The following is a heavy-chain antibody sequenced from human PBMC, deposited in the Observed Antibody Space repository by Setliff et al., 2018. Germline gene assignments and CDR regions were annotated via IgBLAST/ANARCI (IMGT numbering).Heavy chain of an antibody. D-gene: IGHD3-3*01. CDR2: ISSSSSYI. CDR1: GFTFSSYS. V-gene: IGHV3-21*01. Sequence: NPGGSLRLSCAASGFTFSSYSMNWVRQAPGKGLEWVSSISSSSSYIYYADSVKGRFTISRDNAKNSLYLQMNSLRAEDTAVYYCARGFHNFWSGYHHPFRGVDYWGQGTLVTVSS. J-gene: IGHJ4*02. CDR3: ARGFHNFWSGYHHPFRGVDY.